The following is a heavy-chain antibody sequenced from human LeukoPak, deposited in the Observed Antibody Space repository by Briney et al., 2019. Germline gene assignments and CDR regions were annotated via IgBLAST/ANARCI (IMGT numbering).Heavy chain of an antibody. Sequence: GGSLRLSCAASGFTFSNAWMSWVRQAPGKGLEWVSVIYSGGDTYYADSVKGRFTISRDNSKNTLYLQMNSLRAEDTAVYYCARVAVGAGTDYFDYWGQGALVTVSS. CDR3: ARVAVGAGTDYFDY. D-gene: IGHD6-19*01. V-gene: IGHV3-53*01. CDR1: GFTFSNAW. J-gene: IGHJ4*02. CDR2: IYSGGDT.